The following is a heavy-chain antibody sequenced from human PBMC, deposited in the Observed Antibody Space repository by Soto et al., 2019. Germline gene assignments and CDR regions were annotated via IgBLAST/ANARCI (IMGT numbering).Heavy chain of an antibody. CDR2: IIPIFGTA. CDR3: ARVRMPVDGELVYYYYGMDV. Sequence: QVQLVQSGAEVKKPGSSVKVSCKASGGTFSSYAISWVRQAPGQGLEWMGGIIPIFGTANYAQKFQGRVTIHADESTGTGYIERSSLRSEDTAVYYCARVRMPVDGELVYYYYGMDVWGQGTRVTVCS. CDR1: GGTFSSYA. J-gene: IGHJ6*02. D-gene: IGHD3-10*01. V-gene: IGHV1-69*01.